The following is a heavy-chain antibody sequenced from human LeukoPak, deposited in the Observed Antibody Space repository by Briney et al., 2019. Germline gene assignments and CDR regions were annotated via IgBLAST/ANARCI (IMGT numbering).Heavy chain of an antibody. CDR1: GFTFDDYA. CDR2: ISGDGGST. V-gene: IGHV3-43*02. D-gene: IGHD6-6*01. Sequence: PGGSLRLSCAASGFTFDDYAMHWVRQAPGKGLEWVSLISGDGGSTYYADSVKCRFTISRDNSKNSLYLQMNSLRTEDTALYYCAKLSARGVEYYYYYMDVWGKGTTVTVSS. J-gene: IGHJ6*03. CDR3: AKLSARGVEYYYYYMDV.